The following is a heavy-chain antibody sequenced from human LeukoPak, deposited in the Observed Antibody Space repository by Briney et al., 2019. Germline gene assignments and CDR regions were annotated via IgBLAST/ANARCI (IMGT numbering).Heavy chain of an antibody. CDR1: GFTFSDYY. V-gene: IGHV3-11*01. CDR2: ISSSGSAI. Sequence: PGGSLRLSCAASGFTFSDYYMSWIRQAPGKGLEWVSYISSSGSAIYYADSVKGRFTISRDNAKNSLYLQMNSLRAEDTAVYYCARHRLCSGGSCYRAFDIWGQGTMVTVSS. D-gene: IGHD2-15*01. J-gene: IGHJ3*02. CDR3: ARHRLCSGGSCYRAFDI.